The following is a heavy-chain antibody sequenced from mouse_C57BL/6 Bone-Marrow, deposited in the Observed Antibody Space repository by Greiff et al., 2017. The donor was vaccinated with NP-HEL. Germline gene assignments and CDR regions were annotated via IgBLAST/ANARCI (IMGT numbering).Heavy chain of an antibody. V-gene: IGHV14-4*01. CDR1: GFNIKDDY. J-gene: IGHJ1*03. CDR2: IDPENGYT. CDR3: TTDDYWYFDV. Sequence: EVKLVESGAELVRPGASVKLSCTASGFNIKDDYMHWVKQRPEQGLEWIGWIDPENGYTEYASKFQGKATITADTSSNTAYLQLSSLTSEDTAVYYCTTDDYWYFDVWGTGTTVTVSS. D-gene: IGHD2-3*01.